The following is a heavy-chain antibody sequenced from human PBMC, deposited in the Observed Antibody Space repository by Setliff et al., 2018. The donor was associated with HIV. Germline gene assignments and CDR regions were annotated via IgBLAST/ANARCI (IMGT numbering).Heavy chain of an antibody. CDR1: GDSISRGGYY. D-gene: IGHD4-17*01. CDR3: ARHGSYGDYDTNWFDT. J-gene: IGHJ5*02. CDR2: IYFSRST. Sequence: PSQTLSHTCTVSGDSISRGGYYWGWIRQPPGKGLGWIGSIYFSRSTYYHPSLKSRVTISVDTSKNQFPLKLRSVTAADTSIYYCARHGSYGDYDTNWFDTWGQGTLVTVSS. V-gene: IGHV4-39*01.